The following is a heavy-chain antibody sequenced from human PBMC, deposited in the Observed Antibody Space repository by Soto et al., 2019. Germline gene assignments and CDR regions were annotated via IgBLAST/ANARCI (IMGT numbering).Heavy chain of an antibody. CDR1: GYTFTSYA. CDR3: ARSIVVVTAADY. Sequence: QVQLVQSGAEVKKPGASVKVSCKASGYTFTSYAMYWVRQAPGQRLEWMGWINAGNGNTKYSQKFQGRVTITRDTSASTAYMELSSLRSEDTAVYYCARSIVVVTAADYWGQGTLVTVSS. CDR2: INAGNGNT. V-gene: IGHV1-3*01. D-gene: IGHD2-21*02. J-gene: IGHJ4*02.